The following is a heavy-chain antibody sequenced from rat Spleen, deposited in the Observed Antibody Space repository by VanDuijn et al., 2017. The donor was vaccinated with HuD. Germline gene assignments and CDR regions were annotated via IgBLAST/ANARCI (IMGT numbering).Heavy chain of an antibody. V-gene: IGHV5S10*01. CDR2: ILYDGSRT. CDR1: GFTFSDYN. CDR3: TTSTYDWFVY. Sequence: EVQLVESGGGLVQPGRSLKLSCAASGFTFSDYNMAWVRQAPKKGLEWVASILYDGSRTYYRDSVKGRFTFSRENAKNTLYLQMDSLRSEDTATYYCTTSTYDWFVYWGQGVMVTVSS. J-gene: IGHJ2*01. D-gene: IGHD2-1*01.